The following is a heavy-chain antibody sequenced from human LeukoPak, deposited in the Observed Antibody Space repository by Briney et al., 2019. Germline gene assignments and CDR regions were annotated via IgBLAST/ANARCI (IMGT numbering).Heavy chain of an antibody. J-gene: IGHJ4*02. CDR2: VNHSGST. CDR3: ARAEITAAGVPFDY. V-gene: IGHV4-34*01. D-gene: IGHD6-13*01. Sequence: SETLSLTCAVYGGSFSGYYWSWIRQPPGKGLEWIGEVNHSGSTNYNPSLKSRVTISVDTSKNQFSLELSSVTAADTGVYYCARAEITAAGVPFDYWGQGTLVTVSS. CDR1: GGSFSGYY.